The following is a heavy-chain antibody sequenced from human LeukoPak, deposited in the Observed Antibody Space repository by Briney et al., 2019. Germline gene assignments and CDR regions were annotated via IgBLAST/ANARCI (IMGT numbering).Heavy chain of an antibody. CDR2: IHISGIT. Sequence: SETLSLTCTVSSDSISNYYWGWIRQPAGKGLEWIGHIHISGITNYNPSLKSRVTMSVDTSKNQFSLRLSSATAADTAVYYCARDASSWWGDWGQGTLVTVSS. CDR1: SDSISNYY. D-gene: IGHD6-13*01. V-gene: IGHV4-4*07. CDR3: ARDASSWWGD. J-gene: IGHJ4*02.